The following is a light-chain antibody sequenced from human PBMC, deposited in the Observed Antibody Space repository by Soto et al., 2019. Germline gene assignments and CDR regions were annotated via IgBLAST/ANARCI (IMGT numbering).Light chain of an antibody. V-gene: IGKV1-5*03. CDR2: QAS. Sequence: DIQMTQSPSTLSASVGDRVTITCRAIQSISNSLAWYQQKPGKAPKLLIYQASSLESGVPSRFSGSGSGTEFTLTISSLQPDDFATYYCQQYNTYSPRNPFGQGTKVDIK. J-gene: IGKJ1*01. CDR1: QSISNS. CDR3: QQYNTYSPRNP.